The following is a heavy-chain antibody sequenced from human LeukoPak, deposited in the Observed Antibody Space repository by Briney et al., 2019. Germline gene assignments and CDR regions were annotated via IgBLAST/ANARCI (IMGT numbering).Heavy chain of an antibody. CDR1: GDSVSNGNYY. J-gene: IGHJ4*02. V-gene: IGHV4-61*01. CDR3: ARQAGLLWFGELRPREFDY. CDR2: IYYTGET. Sequence: SETLSLTCTVSGDSVSNGNYYWSWLRQPPGKALGWIGYIYYTGETYYNPSLKSRVTISVDTSKNQFSLKLSSVTAADTAVYYCARQAGLLWFGELRPREFDYWGQGTLVTVSS. D-gene: IGHD3-10*01.